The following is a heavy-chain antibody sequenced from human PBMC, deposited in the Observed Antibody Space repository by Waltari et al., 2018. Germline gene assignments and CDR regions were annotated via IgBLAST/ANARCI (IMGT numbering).Heavy chain of an antibody. CDR3: ARGGHYDILMDY. V-gene: IGHV4-59*13. CDR1: GGSLSSYY. D-gene: IGHD3-9*01. CDR2: IYYSGST. J-gene: IGHJ4*02. Sequence: QVQLQESGPGLVKPSETLSLTCTVSGGSLSSYYWSWIRQPPGKGLEWIGYIYYSGSTNYNPSLKSRVTISVDTSKNQFSLKLSSVTAADTAVYYCARGGHYDILMDYWGQGTLVTVSS.